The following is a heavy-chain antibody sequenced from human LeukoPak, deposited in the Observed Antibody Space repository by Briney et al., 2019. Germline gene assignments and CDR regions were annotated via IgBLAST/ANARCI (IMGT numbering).Heavy chain of an antibody. CDR3: ARGNIVVVPAAIKKYNWFDP. CDR2: IYYSGST. D-gene: IGHD2-2*01. J-gene: IGHJ5*02. V-gene: IGHV4-59*01. CDR1: GGSISSYY. Sequence: PSETLSLTCTVSGGSISSYYWSWIRQPPGKGLEWIGYIYYSGSTNYNPSLKSRVTISVDTSKNQFSLKLSSVTAADTAVSYCARGNIVVVPAAIKKYNWFDPWGQGTLVTVSS.